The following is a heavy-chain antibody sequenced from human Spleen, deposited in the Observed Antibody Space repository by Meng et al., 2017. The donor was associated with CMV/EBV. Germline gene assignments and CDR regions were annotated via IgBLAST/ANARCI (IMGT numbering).Heavy chain of an antibody. V-gene: IGHV3-74*01. CDR1: GFTFSSYW. D-gene: IGHD6-25*01. Sequence: GESLKISCAASGFTFSSYWMHWVRQAPGKGLVWVSRINSDGSSTSYADSVKGRFTISRDNAKNTLYLQMNSLRAEDTAVYYCAREVGSGWRYFDCWGQGTLVTVSS. CDR2: INSDGSST. CDR3: AREVGSGWRYFDC. J-gene: IGHJ4*02.